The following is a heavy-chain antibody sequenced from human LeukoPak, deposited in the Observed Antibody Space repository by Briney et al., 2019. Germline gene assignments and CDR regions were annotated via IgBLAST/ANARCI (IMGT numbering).Heavy chain of an antibody. V-gene: IGHV3-48*01. CDR2: ISSSSSTI. Sequence: PGGSLRLSCAASGFTFSSYSMNWVRQAPGKGLEWVSYISSSSSTIYYADSVKGRFTISRDNAKNSLYLQMNSLRAEDTAVYYCARVGRFEFYYDFWSGYYDYWGQGTLVTVSS. CDR3: ARVGRFEFYYDFWSGYYDY. CDR1: GFTFSSYS. J-gene: IGHJ4*02. D-gene: IGHD3-3*01.